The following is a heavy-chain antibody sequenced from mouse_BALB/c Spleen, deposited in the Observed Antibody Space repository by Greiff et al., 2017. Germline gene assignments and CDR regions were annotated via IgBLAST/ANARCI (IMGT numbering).Heavy chain of an antibody. Sequence: QVQLQQSGPELVKPGASVKISCKASGYAFSSSWMNWVKQRPGQGLEWIGRIYPGDGDTNYNGKFKGKATLTADKSSSTAYMQLSSLTSVDSAVYFCARDGYYVVPYYFDYWGQGTTLTVSS. V-gene: IGHV1-82*01. D-gene: IGHD2-3*01. CDR1: GYAFSSSW. CDR2: IYPGDGDT. J-gene: IGHJ2*01. CDR3: ARDGYYVVPYYFDY.